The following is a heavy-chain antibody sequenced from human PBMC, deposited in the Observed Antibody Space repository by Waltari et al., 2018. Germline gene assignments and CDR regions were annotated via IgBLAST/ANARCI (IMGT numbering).Heavy chain of an antibody. Sequence: QVQLQESGPGLVKPSETLSLTCTVSGGSISSYYWSWIRQPPGKGLEWIGYIYYSWSTNYNPALKSRVTISVDTSKNQFSLKLSSVTAADTAVYYCARVNYYDSSGSFSYWYFDLWGRGTLVTVSS. V-gene: IGHV4-59*01. J-gene: IGHJ2*01. CDR3: ARVNYYDSSGSFSYWYFDL. D-gene: IGHD3-22*01. CDR2: IYYSWST. CDR1: GGSISSYY.